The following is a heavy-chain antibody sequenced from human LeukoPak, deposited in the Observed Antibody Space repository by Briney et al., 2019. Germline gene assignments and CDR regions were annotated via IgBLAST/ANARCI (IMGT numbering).Heavy chain of an antibody. CDR1: GFTFSSYE. Sequence: QPGGSLRLSCAASGFTFSSYEMNWVRQAPGKGLEWVSYISSSGSTIYYADSVKGRFTISRDNAKNSLYLQMNSLRAGDTAVYYCARVGFSAAAGHMDVWGKGTTVTVSS. J-gene: IGHJ6*04. V-gene: IGHV3-48*03. CDR2: ISSSGSTI. CDR3: ARVGFSAAAGHMDV. D-gene: IGHD6-13*01.